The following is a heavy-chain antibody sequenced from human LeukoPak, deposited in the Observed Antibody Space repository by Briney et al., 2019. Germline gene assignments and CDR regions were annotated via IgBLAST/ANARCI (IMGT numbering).Heavy chain of an antibody. V-gene: IGHV3-30*14. CDR1: ASTFSNDA. Sequence: GGSLRLPCAASASTFSNDAIHWVRQAPGKGLEWVAVVSYDETNKYYADSVKGRFTISRDNSKNTLYLQMNSLRAEDTAVYYCARDNAPYTSSSSGLGLFDYWGQGTLVTVSS. D-gene: IGHD6-6*01. CDR3: ARDNAPYTSSSSGLGLFDY. CDR2: VSYDETNK. J-gene: IGHJ4*02.